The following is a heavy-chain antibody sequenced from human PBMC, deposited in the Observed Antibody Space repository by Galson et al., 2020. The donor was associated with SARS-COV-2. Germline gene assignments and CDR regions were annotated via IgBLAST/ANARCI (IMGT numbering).Heavy chain of an antibody. CDR3: ARGGGVFEDPISPAFGYFDY. D-gene: IGHD3-16*01. Sequence: SVTVSCKASGGTFSSYAISWVRQAPGQGLEWMGGIIPNFGTANYAQKFQGRVTITAHESTSTAYMELSSLRSGDTAVYYCARGGGVFEDPISPAFGYFDYWGQGTLVTVSS. V-gene: IGHV1-69*13. CDR1: GGTFSSYA. J-gene: IGHJ4*02. CDR2: IIPNFGTA.